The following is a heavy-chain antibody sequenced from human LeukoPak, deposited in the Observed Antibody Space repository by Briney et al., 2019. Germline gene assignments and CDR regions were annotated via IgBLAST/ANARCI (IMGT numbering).Heavy chain of an antibody. J-gene: IGHJ6*03. V-gene: IGHV4-59*08. D-gene: IGHD3-10*01. CDR2: IYYSGST. CDR3: ARQGGGSGSYSIWYYYYYMDV. CDR1: GGSISSYY. Sequence: SETLSLTCTVSGGSISSYYWSWIRQPPGKGLEWIGYIYYSGSTNYNPSLKSRVTISVDTSKNQFSLKLSSVTAADTAVYYCARQGGGSGSYSIWYYYYYMDVWGKGTTVTISS.